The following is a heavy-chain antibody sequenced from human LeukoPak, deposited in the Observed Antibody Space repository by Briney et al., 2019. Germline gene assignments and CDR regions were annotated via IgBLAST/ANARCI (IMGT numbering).Heavy chain of an antibody. CDR2: IWPGDSDT. V-gene: IGHV5-51*01. Sequence: GESLKISCKISGYDFTTYWIGWVRQVPGKGLECMGVIWPGDSDTRYSPSFQGQVTISADKTISTVYLQWSRLKVSDTAIYYCARRGRGDWFDPWGQGTLVTVSS. J-gene: IGHJ5*02. D-gene: IGHD1-26*01. CDR3: ARRGRGDWFDP. CDR1: GYDFTTYW.